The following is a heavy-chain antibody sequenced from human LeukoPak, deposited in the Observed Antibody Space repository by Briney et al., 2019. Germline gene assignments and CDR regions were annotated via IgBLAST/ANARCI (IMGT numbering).Heavy chain of an antibody. Sequence: ASVKVSCKASGYTFTSYYMHWVRQAPGQGLEWMGIINPSGGSTSYAQKFQGRVTMTRDTSTCSVYMELSSLRSEDTAVYYCARGAYYDFWSGYYKRPFDYYYYMDVWGKGTTVTVSS. D-gene: IGHD3-3*01. CDR3: ARGAYYDFWSGYYKRPFDYYYYMDV. V-gene: IGHV1-46*03. J-gene: IGHJ6*03. CDR2: INPSGGST. CDR1: GYTFTSYY.